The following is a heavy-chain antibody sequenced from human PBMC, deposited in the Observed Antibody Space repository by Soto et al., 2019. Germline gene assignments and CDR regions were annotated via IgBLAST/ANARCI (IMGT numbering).Heavy chain of an antibody. Sequence: QVQLVQSGAEVKKPGASVKVSCKASGYTFTIYYIHWVRQAPGQRLEWMGVINPSGAITTYAQRFQGRVTMTRDTSTSTVYMELSSLRSDDTAVYYCASGCRYSDYYYYYGMDVWGQGTTVTVSS. CDR3: ASGCRYSDYYYYYGMDV. J-gene: IGHJ6*02. V-gene: IGHV1-46*01. CDR2: INPSGAIT. CDR1: GYTFTIYY. D-gene: IGHD2-15*01.